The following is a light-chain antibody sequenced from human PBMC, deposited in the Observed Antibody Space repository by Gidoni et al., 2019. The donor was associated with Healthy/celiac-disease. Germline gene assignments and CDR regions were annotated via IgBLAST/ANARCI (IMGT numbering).Light chain of an antibody. V-gene: IGKV1-9*01. CDR1: QGISSY. CDR3: QQLNSYPQT. Sequence: DIQLTQSPSFLSASVGDRVTITCRASQGISSYLAWYQQKPGKAPKLLIYAASTLQSGVPSRFSGSGSGTEFTITISSLQPEDFATYYCQQLNSYPQTFGQGTKVEIK. J-gene: IGKJ1*01. CDR2: AAS.